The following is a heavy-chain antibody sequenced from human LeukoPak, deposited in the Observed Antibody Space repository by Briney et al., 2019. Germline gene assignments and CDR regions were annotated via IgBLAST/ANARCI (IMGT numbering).Heavy chain of an antibody. CDR3: AREDPGWFDP. CDR2: IYSGGST. Sequence: PGGSLRLSCAASGFTVSSNYMSWVRLAPGKGLEWVSVIYSGGSTYYADSVKGRFTISRDNSKNTLYLQMNSLRAEDTAVYYCAREDPGWFDPWGQGTLVTVSS. V-gene: IGHV3-53*01. CDR1: GFTVSSNY. J-gene: IGHJ5*02.